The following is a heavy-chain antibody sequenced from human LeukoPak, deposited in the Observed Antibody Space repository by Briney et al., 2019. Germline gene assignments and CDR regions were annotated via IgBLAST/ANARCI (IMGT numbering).Heavy chain of an antibody. D-gene: IGHD3-22*01. V-gene: IGHV3-30*18. Sequence: GGSLRLSCAACVFTFSSYGMHWVRQAPGTGLEWVAVISYDGSNKYYADSVKVRFTISRDNSKNTLYLQMNRLRAEDTAVYYRAKMNYYDSSGPTCGWFDRWGQGTMVTVSS. J-gene: IGHJ5*02. CDR1: VFTFSSYG. CDR2: ISYDGSNK. CDR3: AKMNYYDSSGPTCGWFDR.